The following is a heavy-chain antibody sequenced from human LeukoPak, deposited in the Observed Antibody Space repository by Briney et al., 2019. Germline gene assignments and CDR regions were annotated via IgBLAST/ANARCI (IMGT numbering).Heavy chain of an antibody. Sequence: GGSLRLSCAASGFKFDDYAMHWVRQAPGKGLEWVAGIGWNSNTVGYADSVRGRFTIRRDNAKNFLFLQMNSLRPEDTAMYYCTKSKDYGDYWFDPWGQGTRVTVSS. CDR2: IGWNSNTV. J-gene: IGHJ5*02. V-gene: IGHV3-9*01. CDR1: GFKFDDYA. CDR3: TKSKDYGDYWFDP. D-gene: IGHD4-17*01.